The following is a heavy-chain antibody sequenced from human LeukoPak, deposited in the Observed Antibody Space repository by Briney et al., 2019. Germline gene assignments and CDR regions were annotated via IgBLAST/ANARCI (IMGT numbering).Heavy chain of an antibody. Sequence: SETLSLTCTVSGGSISSYYWSWIRQPPGKGLEWIGYIYYSGSTNYNPSLKSRVTISVDTSKNQFSLKLSSVTAADTAVYYCARAGGRWELPAFDIWGQGTMVTVSS. CDR3: ARAGGRWELPAFDI. V-gene: IGHV4-59*01. CDR2: IYYSGST. D-gene: IGHD1-26*01. J-gene: IGHJ3*02. CDR1: GGSISSYY.